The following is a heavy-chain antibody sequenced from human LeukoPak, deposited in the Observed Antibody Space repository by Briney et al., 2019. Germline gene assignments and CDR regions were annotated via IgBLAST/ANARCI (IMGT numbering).Heavy chain of an antibody. J-gene: IGHJ4*02. Sequence: SETLSLTCIVSGDSISSTSYYWAWIRQPPGKGLEWIGSIYYSGSTYYNPSLKSRVTISVATSKNQFSPKLSSVTAADTAVYYCARQSSWGMIVVVGDYYFDYWGQGTLVTVSS. D-gene: IGHD3-22*01. CDR3: ARQSSWGMIVVVGDYYFDY. CDR1: GDSISSTSYY. V-gene: IGHV4-39*01. CDR2: IYYSGST.